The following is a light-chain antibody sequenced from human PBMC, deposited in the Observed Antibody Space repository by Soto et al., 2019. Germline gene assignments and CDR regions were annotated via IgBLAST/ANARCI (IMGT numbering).Light chain of an antibody. CDR2: SNN. CDR3: ASWDDRLGAVM. J-gene: IGLJ3*02. V-gene: IGLV1-47*02. Sequence: QSGVTQPPAASGTPGQRVFISCSGSSSNIGGTNYAYWYQQLPGAAPKLLMHSNNLRPSGVPERISGSKSGTSASLAISGLRSEDEAVYYCASWDDRLGAVMFGGGTKVTVL. CDR1: SSNIGGTNY.